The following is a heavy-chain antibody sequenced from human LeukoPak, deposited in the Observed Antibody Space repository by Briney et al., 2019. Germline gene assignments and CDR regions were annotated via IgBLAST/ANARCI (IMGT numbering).Heavy chain of an antibody. CDR1: GGSFSGYY. V-gene: IGHV4-34*01. J-gene: IGHJ4*02. D-gene: IGHD4-17*01. CDR3: ARIIYGDYLFYFDY. CDR2: INHSGST. Sequence: SETLSLTCAVYGGSFSGYYWSWIRQPPGKGLEWIGEINHSGSTNYNPSLKSRVTISVDTSKNQFSLKLSSVTAADTAVYYCARIIYGDYLFYFDYWGQGTLVTVSS.